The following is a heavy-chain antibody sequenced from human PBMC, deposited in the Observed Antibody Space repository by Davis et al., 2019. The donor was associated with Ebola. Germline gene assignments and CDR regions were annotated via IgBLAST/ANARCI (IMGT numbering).Heavy chain of an antibody. CDR3: ARDCGPARDIGYYFDY. D-gene: IGHD2-15*01. J-gene: IGHJ4*02. CDR2: IWYDGSNK. V-gene: IGHV3-33*01. CDR1: GFTFSSYG. Sequence: PGGSLRLSCAASGFTFSSYGMHWVRQAPGKGLEWVAVIWYDGSNKYYADSVKGRFTISRDNSKNTLYLQMNSLRAEDTAVYYCARDCGPARDIGYYFDYWGQGTLVTVSS.